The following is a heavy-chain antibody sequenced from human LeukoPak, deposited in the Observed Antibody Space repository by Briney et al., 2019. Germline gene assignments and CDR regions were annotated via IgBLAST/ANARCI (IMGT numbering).Heavy chain of an antibody. CDR1: GGSIGSNNW. J-gene: IGHJ6*03. Sequence: SGTLSLTCAVSGGSIGSNNWWSWVRQPPGKGLEWIGEINHSGSTNYNPSLKSRVTISVDTSKNQFSLKLSSVTAADTAVYYCARHRAYYYYYYMDVRGKGTTVTISS. V-gene: IGHV4-4*02. D-gene: IGHD3-10*01. CDR2: INHSGST. CDR3: ARHRAYYYYYYMDV.